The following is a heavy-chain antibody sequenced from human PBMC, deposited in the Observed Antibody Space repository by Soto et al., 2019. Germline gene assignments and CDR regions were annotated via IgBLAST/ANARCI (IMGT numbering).Heavy chain of an antibody. Sequence: QVQLVQSGAEVKKPGSSVKVSCKASGGTFSSYAISWVRQAPGQGLEWMGGIIPIFGTANYAQRFQGRVTITADESTSTADMELSSLRSEDTAVYYCVRDSRPYYYDNGMDVWGQGTTVTVSS. J-gene: IGHJ6*02. CDR1: GGTFSSYA. CDR3: VRDSRPYYYDNGMDV. CDR2: IIPIFGTA. V-gene: IGHV1-69*01.